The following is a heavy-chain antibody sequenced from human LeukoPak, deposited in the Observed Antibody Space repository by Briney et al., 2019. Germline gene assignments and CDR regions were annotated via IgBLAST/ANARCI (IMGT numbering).Heavy chain of an antibody. Sequence: SETLSLTCDVSGDSMNSQNWSWIRQSPGKGLECIAYIHSSGRTNQNPSLKSRVTLSVDTSKNQFSLTLNSVTAADTAVYYCAGALLTEITLFIGDWGQGTLVTVSS. J-gene: IGHJ4*02. CDR3: AGALLTEITLFIGD. CDR1: GDSMNSQN. CDR2: IHSSGRT. V-gene: IGHV4-59*11. D-gene: IGHD3-10*02.